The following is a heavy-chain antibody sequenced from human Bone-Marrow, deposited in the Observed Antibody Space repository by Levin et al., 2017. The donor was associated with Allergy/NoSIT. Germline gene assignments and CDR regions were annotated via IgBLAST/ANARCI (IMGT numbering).Heavy chain of an antibody. CDR2: ISNDGSDK. Sequence: GESLKISCAASGFTFSSYGMHWVRQAPGKGLEWVAVISNDGSDKYYADSVKGRFTISRDNSKNTLYLQMNSLRPEDTAVYYSAKDRGYYDFDLPDYWGQGTLVTFSS. CDR1: GFTFSSYG. D-gene: IGHD3-3*01. CDR3: AKDRGYYDFDLPDY. V-gene: IGHV3-30*18. J-gene: IGHJ4*02.